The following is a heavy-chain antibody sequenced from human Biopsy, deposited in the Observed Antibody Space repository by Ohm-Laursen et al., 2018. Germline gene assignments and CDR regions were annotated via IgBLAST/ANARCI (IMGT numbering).Heavy chain of an antibody. CDR1: GGSVSSGGFY. CDR2: IYYSGTT. V-gene: IGHV4-31*01. CDR3: ARRPYGGTRYWYFDL. Sequence: TLSLTCTVSGGSVSSGGFYWSWIRPHPGKGLEWIGYIYYSGTTYYNPSLKSLVTISVDTSKNQFSLKLNSVTAADTAVYYCARRPYGGTRYWYFDLWGRGTLVTVSS. D-gene: IGHD4-23*01. J-gene: IGHJ2*01.